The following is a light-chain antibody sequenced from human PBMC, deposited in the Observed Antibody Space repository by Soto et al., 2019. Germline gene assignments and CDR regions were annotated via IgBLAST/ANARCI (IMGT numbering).Light chain of an antibody. V-gene: IGKV3-11*01. CDR2: DAS. J-gene: IGKJ4*01. CDR1: QSLSSY. CDR3: QQRSNWPPT. Sequence: EIVMTQSPATLSVSPGERATLSCRASQSLSSYLAWYQQKPGQAPRLLIYDASNRATGIPARFSGSGSGTDFTLTISSLEPEDFAVYYCQQRSNWPPTFGGGTKVDIK.